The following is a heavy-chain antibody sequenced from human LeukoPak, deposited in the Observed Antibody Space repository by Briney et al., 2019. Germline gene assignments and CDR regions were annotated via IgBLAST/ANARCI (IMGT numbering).Heavy chain of an antibody. D-gene: IGHD2-2*01. CDR2: INWSGGST. Sequence: PGGSLRLSCTASGFAFDEHGMSWVRQVPGKGLEWVSGINWSGGSTGYADPLRGRFTISRDNAKNSLYLQMDSLRAEDTAFYCARAPITSPFYFDYWGQGTLVTVSS. CDR1: GFAFDEHG. V-gene: IGHV3-20*04. J-gene: IGHJ4*02. CDR3: ARAPITSPFYFDY.